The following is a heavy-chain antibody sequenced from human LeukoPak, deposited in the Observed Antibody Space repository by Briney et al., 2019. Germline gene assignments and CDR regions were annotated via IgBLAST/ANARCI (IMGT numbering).Heavy chain of an antibody. CDR2: ISPSSSFI. Sequence: GGSLRLSCAASGFTFSSYSMNWVRQAPGKGLEWVSSISPSSSFIYYADSVKGRFTISRGDAKNSLYLQMNSLRAEDTAVYYCARVYLAALDYWGQGTLVTVSS. CDR3: ARVYLAALDY. CDR1: GFTFSSYS. D-gene: IGHD3-16*02. V-gene: IGHV3-21*01. J-gene: IGHJ4*02.